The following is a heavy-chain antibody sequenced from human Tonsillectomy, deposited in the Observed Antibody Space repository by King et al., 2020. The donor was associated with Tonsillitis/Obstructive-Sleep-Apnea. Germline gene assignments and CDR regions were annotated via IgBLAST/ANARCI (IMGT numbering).Heavy chain of an antibody. D-gene: IGHD3-10*01. CDR3: ARGDYYGSGSYYNPLYYYYYMDV. J-gene: IGHJ6*03. CDR2: INTNTGNP. Sequence: VQLVESGSELKKPGASVTVSCTASGYTFTSYAMNWVRQAPGQGLEWMGWINTNTGNPTYAQGFTGRFVFSLDTSVSTAYLQISSLKAEDTAVYYCARGDYYGSGSYYNPLYYYYYMDVWGKGTTVTVSS. CDR1: GYTFTSYA. V-gene: IGHV7-4-1*02.